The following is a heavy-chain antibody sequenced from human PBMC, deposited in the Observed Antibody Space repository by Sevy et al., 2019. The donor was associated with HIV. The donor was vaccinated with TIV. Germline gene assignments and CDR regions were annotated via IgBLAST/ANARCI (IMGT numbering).Heavy chain of an antibody. V-gene: IGHV3-7*01. CDR2: IKQDGSEK. Sequence: GGSLRPSCAASGFTFSSYWMSWVRQAPGKGLEWVANIKQDGSEKYYVDSVKGRFTISRDNAKNSLYLQMNSLRAEDTAVYYCASGDSSGWYSVAFDIWGQGTMVTVSS. CDR1: GFTFSSYW. J-gene: IGHJ3*02. CDR3: ASGDSSGWYSVAFDI. D-gene: IGHD6-19*01.